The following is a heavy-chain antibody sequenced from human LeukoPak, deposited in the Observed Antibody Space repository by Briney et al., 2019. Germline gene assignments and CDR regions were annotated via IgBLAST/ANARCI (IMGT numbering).Heavy chain of an antibody. CDR3: ARHAAVTTFVFGY. CDR2: IYYSGST. J-gene: IGHJ4*02. Sequence: SETLSLTCTVSGGSISSYYWSWIRQPPGKGLEWIGYIYYSGSTNYNPSLKSRVTISVDTSKNQFSLKLSSVTAADTAVYYCARHAAVTTFVFGYWGQGTLVTVSS. D-gene: IGHD4-17*01. CDR1: GGSISSYY. V-gene: IGHV4-59*08.